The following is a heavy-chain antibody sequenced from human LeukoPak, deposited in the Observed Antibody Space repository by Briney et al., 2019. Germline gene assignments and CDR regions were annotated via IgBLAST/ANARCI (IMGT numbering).Heavy chain of an antibody. V-gene: IGHV4-39*01. CDR3: ASSGRRGFDY. J-gene: IGHJ4*02. D-gene: IGHD3-10*01. Sequence: PSETLSLTCTVSGGSISSSSYYWGWIRQPPVKGLEWIGSIYYSGRTYYNPSLKSRGTISVDTSKNQFSLKLSSVTAADTAVYYCASSGRRGFDYWGQGTLVTVSS. CDR2: IYYSGRT. CDR1: GGSISSSSYY.